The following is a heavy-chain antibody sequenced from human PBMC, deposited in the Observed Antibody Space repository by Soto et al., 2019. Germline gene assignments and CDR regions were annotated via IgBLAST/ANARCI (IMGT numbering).Heavy chain of an antibody. J-gene: IGHJ6*02. CDR1: GFTFSSYA. Sequence: SLRLSCAASGFTFSSYAMHWVRQAPGKGLEWVAVISYDGSNKYYADSVKGRFTISGDNSKNTLYLQMNSLRAEDTAVYYCARDFGAPYYYYYYGMDVWGQGTTVTVSS. CDR3: ARDFGAPYYYYYYGMDV. CDR2: ISYDGSNK. D-gene: IGHD3-10*01. V-gene: IGHV3-30-3*01.